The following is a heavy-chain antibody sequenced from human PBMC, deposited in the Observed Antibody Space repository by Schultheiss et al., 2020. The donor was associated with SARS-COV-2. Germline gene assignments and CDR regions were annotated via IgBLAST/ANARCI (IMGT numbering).Heavy chain of an antibody. CDR1: GVSISDSHSY. Sequence: SETLSLTCTVSGVSISDSHSYWSWIRRPPGKGLEWIGYIYYSGSTNYNPSLKSRVTISVDTSKNQFSLKLSSVTAADTAVYYCARDGGPASGMDVWGQGTTVTVSS. CDR3: ARDGGPASGMDV. V-gene: IGHV4-61*01. D-gene: IGHD3-16*01. J-gene: IGHJ6*02. CDR2: IYYSGST.